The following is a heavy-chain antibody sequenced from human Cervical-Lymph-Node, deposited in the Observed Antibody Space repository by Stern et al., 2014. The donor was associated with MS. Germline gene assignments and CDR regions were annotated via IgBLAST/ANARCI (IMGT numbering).Heavy chain of an antibody. Sequence: QVQLQGSGPGLVKPSPTLSLPCTVSGGSISRGGYYWSWIRQHPGKGLEWIGYIYYSGSTYYTPSLQRRVPLSVDKPKNQFSLNLSSVTAADTAVYYCARDQRRYCSSTSCQNWFDPWGQGTLVTVSS. CDR1: GGSISRGGYY. J-gene: IGHJ5*02. CDR3: ARDQRRYCSSTSCQNWFDP. D-gene: IGHD2-2*01. V-gene: IGHV4-31*03. CDR2: IYYSGST.